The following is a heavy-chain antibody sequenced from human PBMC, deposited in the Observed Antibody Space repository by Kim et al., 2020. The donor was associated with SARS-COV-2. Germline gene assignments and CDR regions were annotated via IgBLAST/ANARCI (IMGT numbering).Heavy chain of an antibody. CDR2: IRSKAYGGTT. CDR3: TRDRYDTDEGPGASDAFDI. J-gene: IGHJ3*02. CDR1: GFTFGDYA. D-gene: IGHD3-22*01. Sequence: GGSLRLSCTASGFTFGDYAMSWFRQAPGKGLEWVGFIRSKAYGGTTEYAASVKGRFTISRDDSKSIAYLQMNSLKTEDTAVYYCTRDRYDTDEGPGASDAFDIWGQGTMVTVSS. V-gene: IGHV3-49*03.